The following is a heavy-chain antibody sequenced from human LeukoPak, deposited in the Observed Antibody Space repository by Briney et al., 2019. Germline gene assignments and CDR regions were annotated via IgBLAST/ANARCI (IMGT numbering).Heavy chain of an antibody. Sequence: GASVKVSCKASGYTLTSYGISWVRQATGRGRTWVGWISAYYGNTNYAQKLQGRITMTTDTSTSTAYMELRSLRSDNTAVYYCARSWIQLWHFDYWGQGTLVTVSS. V-gene: IGHV1-18*01. CDR3: ARSWIQLWHFDY. J-gene: IGHJ4*02. CDR2: ISAYYGNT. CDR1: GYTLTSYG. D-gene: IGHD5-18*01.